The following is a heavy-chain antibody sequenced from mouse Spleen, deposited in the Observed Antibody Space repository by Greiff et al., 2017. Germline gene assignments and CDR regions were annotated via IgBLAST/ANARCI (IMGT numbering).Heavy chain of an antibody. CDR3: AREDPWFAY. J-gene: IGHJ3*01. CDR1: GFTFSSYA. V-gene: IGHV5-9-4*01. CDR2: ISSGGSYT. Sequence: EVQLVESGGGLVKPGGSLKLSCAASGFTFSSYAMSWVRQSPEKRLEWVAEISSGGSYTYYPDTVTGRFTISRDNAKNTLYLEMSSLRSEDTAMYYCAREDPWFAYWGQGTLVTVSA.